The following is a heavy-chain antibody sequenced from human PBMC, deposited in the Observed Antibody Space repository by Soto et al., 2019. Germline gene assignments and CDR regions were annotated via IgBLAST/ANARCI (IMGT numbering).Heavy chain of an antibody. J-gene: IGHJ4*02. D-gene: IGHD2-15*01. CDR3: ARDQWSVSKDLAY. CDR2: IIPIFGTA. Sequence: QVQLVQSGAEVKKPGSSVKVSCKASGGTFSSYAISWVRQAPGKGIEWRGGIIPIFGTANYAQKFQGRVTITADESTSTAYMYLSSLRSEDTVVYYGARDQWSVSKDLAYWGQGTLVTVSS. CDR1: GGTFSSYA. V-gene: IGHV1-69*12.